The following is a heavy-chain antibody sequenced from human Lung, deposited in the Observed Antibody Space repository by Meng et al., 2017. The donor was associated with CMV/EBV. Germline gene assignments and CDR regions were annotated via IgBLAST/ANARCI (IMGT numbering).Heavy chain of an antibody. J-gene: IGHJ3*01. CDR2: IIPYLDES. CDR1: GGTSNTYT. D-gene: IGHD3-10*01. Sequence: SXXVSCKASGGTSNTYTFNWVRQAPGRGLEWMGGIIPYLDESNYAQTFQGRLTITSDRSTAAFMELTSLRSEDTAVYFCAGRGPYGRVLNVWGQGPLVTVSS. V-gene: IGHV1-69*10. CDR3: AGRGPYGRVLNV.